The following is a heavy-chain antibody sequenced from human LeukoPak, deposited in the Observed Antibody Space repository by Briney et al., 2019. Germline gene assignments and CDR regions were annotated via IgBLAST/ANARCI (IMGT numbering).Heavy chain of an antibody. Sequence: GGSLRLSCAASGFTYCSYWMSWVRQAPGKGLEWVANIKQDGSEKYYVDSVKGRFTISRDNAKNSLYLQMNSLRAEDTAVYYCARDDCSSISCYHNWFDPWGQGTLVTVSS. J-gene: IGHJ5*02. CDR3: ARDDCSSISCYHNWFDP. D-gene: IGHD2-2*01. V-gene: IGHV3-7*01. CDR1: GFTYCSYW. CDR2: IKQDGSEK.